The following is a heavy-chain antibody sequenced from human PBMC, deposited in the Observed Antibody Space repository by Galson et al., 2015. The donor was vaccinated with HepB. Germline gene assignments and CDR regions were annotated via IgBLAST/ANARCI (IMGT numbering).Heavy chain of an antibody. Sequence: PALVKPTQTLTLTCTFSGFSLSTSGVGVGWIRQPPGKALEWLALIYWDDDKRYSPSLKSRLTITKDTSKNQVVLTMTNMDPVDTATYYCAHSYQTDYYDSSGCFDYWGQGTLVTVSS. CDR3: AHSYQTDYYDSSGCFDY. J-gene: IGHJ4*02. D-gene: IGHD3-22*01. V-gene: IGHV2-5*02. CDR1: GFSLSTSGVG. CDR2: IYWDDDK.